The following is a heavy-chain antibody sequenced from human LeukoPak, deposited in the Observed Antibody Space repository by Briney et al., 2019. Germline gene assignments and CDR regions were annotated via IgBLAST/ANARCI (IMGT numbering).Heavy chain of an antibody. CDR1: GGSFSGYY. V-gene: IGHV4-34*01. D-gene: IGHD5-18*01. CDR3: AIPAMGPFDY. Sequence: SETLSLTCAVYGGSFSGYYWSWIRQPPGKGLEWIGEINHSGSTNYNPSLKSRVTISVDTSKNQFSLKLSSVTAADTAVYYCAIPAMGPFDYWGQGTLVTVSS. CDR2: INHSGST. J-gene: IGHJ4*02.